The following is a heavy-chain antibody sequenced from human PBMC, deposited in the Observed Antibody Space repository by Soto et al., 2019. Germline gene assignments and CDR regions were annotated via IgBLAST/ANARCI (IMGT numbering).Heavy chain of an antibody. V-gene: IGHV3-48*01. CDR3: ARDLSWGSNWYYYMDV. CDR1: GFILIDCA. D-gene: IGHD7-27*01. Sequence: EVQLVESGGGLVQPGGSLRLSCATSGFILIDCAMNWVRQAPGKGLEWVSYISSSSSVIDYADSVKGRFTVSRDNARNSLYLQMHSLRAEDTAVYYCARDLSWGSNWYYYMDVWGKGTPVTVSS. CDR2: ISSSSSVI. J-gene: IGHJ6*03.